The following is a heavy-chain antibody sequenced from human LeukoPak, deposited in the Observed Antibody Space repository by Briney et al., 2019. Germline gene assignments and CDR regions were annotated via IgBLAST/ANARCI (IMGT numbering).Heavy chain of an antibody. CDR1: GFTFSSYG. Sequence: GGSLRLSCAASGFTFSSYGMHWVRQAPGKGLEWVAVIWYDGSNKYYADSVKGRFTISRDNSKNTLYLQMNSLRAEDTAVYYCARVRVVVVAATPYWYFDLWGRGTLVTVSS. CDR3: ARVRVVVVAATPYWYFDL. CDR2: IWYDGSNK. J-gene: IGHJ2*01. D-gene: IGHD2-15*01. V-gene: IGHV3-33*01.